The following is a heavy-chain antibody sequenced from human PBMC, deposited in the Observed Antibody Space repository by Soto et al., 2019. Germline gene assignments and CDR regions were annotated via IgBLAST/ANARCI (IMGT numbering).Heavy chain of an antibody. J-gene: IGHJ3*02. CDR2: INAGNGNT. Sequence: QVQLVQSGAEVKKPGASVKVSCKASGYTFTSYAMHWVRQAPGQRLEWMGWINAGNGNTKYSQKFQGRVTITRDTSASTAYVELSSLRSEDTAVYYCARDRGSSGWVYDAFDIWGQGTMVTVSS. CDR3: ARDRGSSGWVYDAFDI. V-gene: IGHV1-3*01. D-gene: IGHD6-19*01. CDR1: GYTFTSYA.